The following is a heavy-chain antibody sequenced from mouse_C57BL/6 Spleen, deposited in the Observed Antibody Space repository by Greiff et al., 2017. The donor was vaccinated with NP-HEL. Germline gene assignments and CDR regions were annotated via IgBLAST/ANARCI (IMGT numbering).Heavy chain of an antibody. CDR2: IDPSDSET. CDR3: ARGHYSNYLYAMDY. J-gene: IGHJ4*01. D-gene: IGHD2-5*01. V-gene: IGHV1-52*01. CDR1: GYTFTSYW. Sequence: QVQLQQPGAELVRPGSSVKLSCKASGYTFTSYWMHWVKQRPIQGLEWIGNIDPSDSETHYNQKFKDKATLTVDKSSSTAYMQLSSLTSEDSAVDYCARGHYSNYLYAMDYWGQGTSVTVSS.